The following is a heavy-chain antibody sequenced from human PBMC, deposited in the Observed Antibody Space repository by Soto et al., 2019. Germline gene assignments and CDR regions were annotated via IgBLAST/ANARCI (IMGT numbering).Heavy chain of an antibody. Sequence: PSETLSLTCTVSGGSISSGGYYWSWIRQHPGKGLEWIGDIYYSGSTYYNPSLKSRVTISVDTSKNQFSMKLSSVTAADTAVNYCARHRVPSVYDPIPGCFDSWGQGILVTVSS. CDR1: GGSISSGGYY. CDR3: ARHRVPSVYDPIPGCFDS. CDR2: IYYSGST. D-gene: IGHD5-12*01. J-gene: IGHJ4*02. V-gene: IGHV4-31*03.